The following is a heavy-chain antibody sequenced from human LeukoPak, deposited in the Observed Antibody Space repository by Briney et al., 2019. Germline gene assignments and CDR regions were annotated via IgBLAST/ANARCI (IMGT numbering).Heavy chain of an antibody. CDR1: GGTFSSYA. J-gene: IGHJ4*02. V-gene: IGHV1-69*04. D-gene: IGHD3-10*01. Sequence: SVKVSCKASGGTFSSYAISWVRQAPGQGLEWMGRIIPILDIANYAQKFQGRVTITADKSTSTAYMELSSLRSEDTAVYYCASSEGVRGEGMNYFGYWGQGTLVTVSS. CDR3: ASSEGVRGEGMNYFGY. CDR2: IIPILDIA.